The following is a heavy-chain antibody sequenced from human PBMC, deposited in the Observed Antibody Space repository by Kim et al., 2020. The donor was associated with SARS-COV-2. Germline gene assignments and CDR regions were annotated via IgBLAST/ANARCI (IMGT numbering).Heavy chain of an antibody. V-gene: IGHV4-59*13. J-gene: IGHJ4*02. D-gene: IGHD2-2*01. CDR1: GGSLSTYY. CDR2: IYYTGST. Sequence: SETLSLTCTVSGGSLSTYYWSWIRQPPGKRLEWIGYIYYTGSTNYIPSLKSRVTISRDTSKNQFSLKLSSVTAADTAVYYCARGLGDCSGTSCYLFDYWGQGTLVTVSS. CDR3: ARGLGDCSGTSCYLFDY.